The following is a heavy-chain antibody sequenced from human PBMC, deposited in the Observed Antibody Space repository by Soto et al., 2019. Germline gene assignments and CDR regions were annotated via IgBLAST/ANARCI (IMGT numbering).Heavy chain of an antibody. Sequence: ASCKGCCRASGDTGTRYDMYCVRQATLQVLEWMGWMNPNTGDSSCAQKFHGRVTMTTDPSSTVYMELTGLTSDDTAVYYCARDWTSPSCVSSSRPRGGWFDPRGHGTLVTVSS. V-gene: IGHV1-8*01. CDR2: MNPNTGDS. J-gene: IGHJ5*02. CDR1: GDTGTRYD. CDR3: ARDWTSPSCVSSSRPRGGWFDP. D-gene: IGHD2-2*01.